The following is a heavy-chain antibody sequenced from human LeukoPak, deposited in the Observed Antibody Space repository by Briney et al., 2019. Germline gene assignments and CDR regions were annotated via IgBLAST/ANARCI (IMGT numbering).Heavy chain of an antibody. Sequence: SETLSLTCTVSGGSISSYYWSWIRQPAGKGLEWIGRIYTSGSTNYSPSLKSRVTISVDKSKNQFSLKLSSVTAADTAVYYCARAGDSPSIAAADYWGQGTLVTVSS. CDR2: IYTSGST. CDR3: ARAGDSPSIAAADY. D-gene: IGHD6-13*01. J-gene: IGHJ4*02. V-gene: IGHV4-4*07. CDR1: GGSISSYY.